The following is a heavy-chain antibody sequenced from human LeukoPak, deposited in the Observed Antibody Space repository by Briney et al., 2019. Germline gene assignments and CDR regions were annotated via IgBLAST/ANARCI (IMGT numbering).Heavy chain of an antibody. V-gene: IGHV3-7*01. CDR2: INQDGSEK. J-gene: IGHJ1*01. D-gene: IGHD6-13*01. CDR1: GFIFSGYW. Sequence: GGSLRLSCAASGFIFSGYWMSWVRQAPGKGLEWVANINQDGSEKHYVDSVKGRFTISRDNAKNSLFLQVGSLRLEDTAVYYCARESTAGYNSSWYGFRNWGQGTLVSVSS. CDR3: ARESTAGYNSSWYGFRN.